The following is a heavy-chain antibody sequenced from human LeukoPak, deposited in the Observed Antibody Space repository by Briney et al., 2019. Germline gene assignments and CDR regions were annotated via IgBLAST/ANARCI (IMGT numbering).Heavy chain of an antibody. J-gene: IGHJ4*02. Sequence: GGSLRLSCAASGFTFNSYAMSWVRQAPGKGLEWVSAISGSGASTYYADSVKGRFTISRDNSKNTLYLQMNSLRAKDTALYYCAKEGATYGGPYYFDYWGQGTLVTVSS. CDR1: GFTFNSYA. V-gene: IGHV3-23*01. CDR3: AKEGATYGGPYYFDY. D-gene: IGHD4-23*01. CDR2: ISGSGAST.